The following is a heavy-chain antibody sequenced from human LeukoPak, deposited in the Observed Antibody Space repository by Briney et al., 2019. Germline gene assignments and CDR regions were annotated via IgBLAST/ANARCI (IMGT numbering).Heavy chain of an antibody. Sequence: GASVKVSCKASGGTFSSYAISRVRQAPGQGLEWMGGIIPIFGTANYAQKFQGRVTITTDESTSTAYMELSSLRSDDTAVYYCARGLREYYDILTGYYLFDYWGQGTLVTVSS. V-gene: IGHV1-69*05. D-gene: IGHD3-9*01. J-gene: IGHJ4*02. CDR2: IIPIFGTA. CDR1: GGTFSSYA. CDR3: ARGLREYYDILTGYYLFDY.